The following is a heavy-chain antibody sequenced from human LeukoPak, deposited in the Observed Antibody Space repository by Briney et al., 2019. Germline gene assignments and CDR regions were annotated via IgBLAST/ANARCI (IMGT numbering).Heavy chain of an antibody. CDR2: INWNGGST. D-gene: IGHD4-11*01. CDR3: ARGRGDDYSNLYYFDY. CDR1: GFTFDDYG. V-gene: IGHV3-20*04. J-gene: IGHJ4*02. Sequence: PGGSLRLSCAASGFTFDDYGMSWVRQAPGKGLEWVSGINWNGGSTGYADSVKGRFTISRDNAKNSLYLQMNSLRAEDTALYYCARGRGDDYSNLYYFDYWGQGTLVTVSS.